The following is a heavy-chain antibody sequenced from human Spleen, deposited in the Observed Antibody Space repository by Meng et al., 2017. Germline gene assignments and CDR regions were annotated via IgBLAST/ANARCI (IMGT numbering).Heavy chain of an antibody. CDR2: IIPIFGTA. CDR3: ASKLEWLSPDAFDI. V-gene: IGHV1-69*06. CDR1: GGTFSSYA. D-gene: IGHD3-3*01. J-gene: IGHJ3*02. Sequence: SVKVSCKASGGTFSSYAISWVRQAPGQGLEWMGGIIPIFGTANYAQKFQGRVTITADKSTSTAYMELSSLRSEDTAVYYCASKLEWLSPDAFDIWGQGTMVTVSS.